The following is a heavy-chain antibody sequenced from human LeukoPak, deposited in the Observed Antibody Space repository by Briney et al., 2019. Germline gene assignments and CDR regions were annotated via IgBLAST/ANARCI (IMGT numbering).Heavy chain of an antibody. CDR3: AKRGSGWYLDY. CDR2: VSGGGSST. D-gene: IGHD6-19*01. V-gene: IGHV3-23*01. Sequence: GGSLRLSCAASGFTFSNYGMTWVRQAPGKGLEWVSVVSGGGSSTYYADSVKGRFIISRDNSENTLYLQMNGLRAEDTAIYYCAKRGSGWYLDYWGQGTLVTASS. J-gene: IGHJ4*02. CDR1: GFTFSNYG.